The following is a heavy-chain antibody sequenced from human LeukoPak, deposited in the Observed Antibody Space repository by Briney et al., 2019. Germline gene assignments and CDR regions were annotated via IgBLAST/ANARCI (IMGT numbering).Heavy chain of an antibody. CDR3: ARDLEAGSGWYPNELYYYYYMDV. CDR2: IYYSGST. D-gene: IGHD6-19*01. V-gene: IGHV4-39*07. J-gene: IGHJ6*03. CDR1: GGSISSSSYY. Sequence: SETLSLTCTVSGGSISSSSYYWGWIRQPPGKGLEWIGSIYYSGSTYYNPSLKSRVTISVDTSKNQFSLKLSSVTAADTAVYYCARDLEAGSGWYPNELYYYYYMDVWGKGTTVTVSS.